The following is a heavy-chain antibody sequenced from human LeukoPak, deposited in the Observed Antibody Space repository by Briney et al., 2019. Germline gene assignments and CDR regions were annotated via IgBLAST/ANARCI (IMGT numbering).Heavy chain of an antibody. CDR1: GFTFDDYA. V-gene: IGHV3-9*01. Sequence: GRSLRLSCAASGFTFDDYAMHWVRQVPGKGLEWVSGISWKSGSIDYADSVKGRFTISRDNSKNTVDLQMNSLRVEDTAVYFCAKDKDTPATAQPQRGYFESWGQGTLVTVSA. CDR3: AKDKDTPATAQPQRGYFES. D-gene: IGHD2-21*02. CDR2: ISWKSGSI. J-gene: IGHJ4*02.